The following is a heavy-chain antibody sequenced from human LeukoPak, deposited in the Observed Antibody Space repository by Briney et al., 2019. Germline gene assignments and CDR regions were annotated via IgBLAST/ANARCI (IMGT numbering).Heavy chain of an antibody. CDR3: VRQGSGWPTDY. J-gene: IGHJ4*02. V-gene: IGHV4-59*08. Sequence: SETLSLTCTVSGGSISSYYWSWIRQPPGKGLEWIGYIYYSGSTNYNPSLKSRVTISVDTSKNQFFLKLSSVTAADTAVYYCVRQGSGWPTDYWGQGTLVTVSS. CDR2: IYYSGST. CDR1: GGSISSYY. D-gene: IGHD6-19*01.